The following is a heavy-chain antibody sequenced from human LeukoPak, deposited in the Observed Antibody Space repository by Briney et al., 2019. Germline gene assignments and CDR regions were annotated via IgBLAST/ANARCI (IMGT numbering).Heavy chain of an antibody. CDR3: AKDWHILTGRNCFDP. CDR2: INPSAGGT. CDR1: GYTFTSYY. J-gene: IGHJ5*02. D-gene: IGHD3-9*01. Sequence: ASVKVSCKASGYTFTSYYIHWVRQAPGQGLEWMGLINPSAGGTSYAQKFQDRVTMTRDTSTSTAYMELRSLRFDDTAIYYCAKDWHILTGRNCFDPWGQGTLVTVSS. V-gene: IGHV1-46*01.